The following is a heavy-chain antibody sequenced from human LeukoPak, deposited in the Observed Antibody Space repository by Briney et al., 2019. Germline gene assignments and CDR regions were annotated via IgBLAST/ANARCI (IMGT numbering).Heavy chain of an antibody. CDR1: GGSISSGDYY. CDR2: IYYSGST. Sequence: SQTLSLTCTVSGGSISSGDYYWSWIRQPPGKGLEWIGYIYYSGSTYYNPSLKSRVTISVDTSKNQFSLKLSSVTAADTAVYYCARAVLDYDILTGYYPPYNWFDPWGQGTLVTVSS. J-gene: IGHJ5*02. CDR3: ARAVLDYDILTGYYPPYNWFDP. V-gene: IGHV4-30-4*01. D-gene: IGHD3-9*01.